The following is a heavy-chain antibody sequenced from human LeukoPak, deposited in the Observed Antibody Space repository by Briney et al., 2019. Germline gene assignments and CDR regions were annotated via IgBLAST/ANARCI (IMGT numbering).Heavy chain of an antibody. Sequence: YPSETLSLTCTVSGGSISSYYWSWIRQPPGKGLEWIGYIYYSGSTNYNPSLKSRVTISVDTSKNQFSLKLSSVTAADTAVYYCARDPPGAAAGLDAFDIWGQGTMVTVSS. J-gene: IGHJ3*02. V-gene: IGHV4-59*01. CDR1: GGSISSYY. CDR2: IYYSGST. D-gene: IGHD6-13*01. CDR3: ARDPPGAAAGLDAFDI.